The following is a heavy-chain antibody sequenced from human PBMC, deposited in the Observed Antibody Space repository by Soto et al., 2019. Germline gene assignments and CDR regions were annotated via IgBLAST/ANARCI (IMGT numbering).Heavy chain of an antibody. J-gene: IGHJ4*02. CDR2: IYYSGST. CDR3: ARSVSAAGRDY. V-gene: IGHV4-30-4*01. Sequence: SLTCTVSGGSISSGDYYWSWIRQPPGKGLEWIGYIYYSGSTYYNPSLKSRVTISVDTSKNQFSLKLSSVTAADTAVYYCARSVSAAGRDYWGQGTLVTVSS. CDR1: GGSISSGDYY. D-gene: IGHD6-13*01.